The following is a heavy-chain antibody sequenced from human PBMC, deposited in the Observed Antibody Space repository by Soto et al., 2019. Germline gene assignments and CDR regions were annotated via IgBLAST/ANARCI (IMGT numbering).Heavy chain of an antibody. V-gene: IGHV3-23*01. J-gene: IGHJ4*02. D-gene: IGHD2-15*01. CDR1: GFTFSSYA. CDR3: AKRRGAGGHFDY. CDR2: VSIGGST. Sequence: GGSLRLSCAASGFTFSSYAMGWVRQGPGKGLEWVAVVSIGGSTHYADSVRGRFTISRDNSKSTLSLQMNSLTAEDTAVYFCAKRRGAGGHFDYWGQGALVTVSS.